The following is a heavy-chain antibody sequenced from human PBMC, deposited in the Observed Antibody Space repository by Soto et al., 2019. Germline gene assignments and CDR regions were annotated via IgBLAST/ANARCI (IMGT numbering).Heavy chain of an antibody. CDR2: LSGSGGST. D-gene: IGHD1-26*01. CDR1: GFTFSSYA. Sequence: EVQLLESGGGLVQPGGSLRLSCAASGFTFSSYAMRWVRQAPVKRLEWVSALSGSGGSTYYADSVKGRFAISRDNSKNTLYLQMNSLRAEDTAVYYCARRGSGSYYDYWGQGTLVTVSS. V-gene: IGHV3-23*01. J-gene: IGHJ4*02. CDR3: ARRGSGSYYDY.